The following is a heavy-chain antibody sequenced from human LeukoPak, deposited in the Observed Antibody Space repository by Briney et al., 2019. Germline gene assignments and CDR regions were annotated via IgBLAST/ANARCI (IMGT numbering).Heavy chain of an antibody. J-gene: IGHJ4*02. V-gene: IGHV1-8*02. D-gene: IGHD3-10*01. CDR1: GYNFYSYD. CDR2: MNPNSGNT. Sequence: ASVKVSCKASGYNFYSYDINWVRQAPGQGLEWMGWMNPNSGNTGYAQKFQGRVTMTTDTSTSTAYMELRSLRSYDPAVYYCARQKLWFATYFDYWGQGTLVTVSS. CDR3: ARQKLWFATYFDY.